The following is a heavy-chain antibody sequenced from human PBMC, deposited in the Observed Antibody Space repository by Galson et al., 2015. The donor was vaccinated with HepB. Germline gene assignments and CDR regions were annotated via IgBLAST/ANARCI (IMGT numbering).Heavy chain of an antibody. CDR1: GYTFTGYY. V-gene: IGHV1-2*02. Sequence: SVKVSCKASGYTFTGYYMHWVRQAPGQGLEWMGWINPNSDITNYAQKFQARVTVTSDTSIGTAYMELSRLTSDDTAVYYCARESGIAGASTAFDLWGQGTMVTVAS. CDR2: INPNSDIT. CDR3: ARESGIAGASTAFDL. J-gene: IGHJ3*01. D-gene: IGHD1-26*01.